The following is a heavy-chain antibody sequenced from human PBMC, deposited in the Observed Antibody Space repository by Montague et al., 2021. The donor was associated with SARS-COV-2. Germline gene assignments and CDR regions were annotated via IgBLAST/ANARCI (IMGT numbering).Heavy chain of an antibody. CDR1: GGSFSDYF. J-gene: IGHJ4*02. D-gene: IGHD3-22*01. V-gene: IGHV4-34*01. Sequence: SETLSLTCAVYGGSFSDYFWTWIRQPPGKGLEWIGEINHRGTSNXNPSLKSRVSISFDTSKNQFSLYLGSVTAADTAVYYCARGRQHFNMIVVVMTGGEYYFDYWGQGTLVTVSS. CDR2: INHRGTS. CDR3: ARGRQHFNMIVVVMTGGEYYFDY.